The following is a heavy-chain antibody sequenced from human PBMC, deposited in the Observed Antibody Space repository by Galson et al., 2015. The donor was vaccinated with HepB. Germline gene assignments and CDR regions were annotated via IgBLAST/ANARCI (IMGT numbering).Heavy chain of an antibody. CDR2: ISSSSSTI. J-gene: IGHJ6*02. CDR1: GFTFSSYS. Sequence: SLRLSCAASGFTFSSYSMNWVRQAPGKGLEWVSYISSSSSTIYYADSVKGRFTISRDNAKNSLYLQMNSLRAEDTAVYYCARGVAGYCSSTSCYAGMAWRGGYGMDVWGQGTTVTVSS. CDR3: ARGVAGYCSSTSCYAGMAWRGGYGMDV. V-gene: IGHV3-48*01. D-gene: IGHD2-2*01.